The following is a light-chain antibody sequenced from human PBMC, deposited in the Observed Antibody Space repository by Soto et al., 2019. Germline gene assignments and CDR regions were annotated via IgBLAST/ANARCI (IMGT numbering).Light chain of an antibody. CDR2: AAS. V-gene: IGKV1-27*01. CDR3: QEYNSAPFT. CDR1: QGISNY. J-gene: IGKJ3*01. Sequence: DIQMTQSPSSLSASVGDRVAITCRASQGISNYLAWYQQKPGKVPKLLIYAASTLQSGVPPRFSGSGSGTDFTLTISSLLPEDVATYYCQEYNSAPFTFGHGTKVDIK.